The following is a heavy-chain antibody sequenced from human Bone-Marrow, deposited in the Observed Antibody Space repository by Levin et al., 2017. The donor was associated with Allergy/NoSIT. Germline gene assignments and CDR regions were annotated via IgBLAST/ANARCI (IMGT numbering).Heavy chain of an antibody. D-gene: IGHD7-27*01. CDR1: GGSFSGYY. CDR2: INHSGST. V-gene: IGHV4-34*01. CDR3: ARNCDLTGEDCYFDY. Sequence: SETLSLTCAVYGGSFSGYYWSWIRQPPGKGLEWIGEINHSGSTNYNPSLKSRVTISVDTSKNQFSLKLSSVTAADTAVYYCARNCDLTGEDCYFDYWGQGTLVTVSS. J-gene: IGHJ4*02.